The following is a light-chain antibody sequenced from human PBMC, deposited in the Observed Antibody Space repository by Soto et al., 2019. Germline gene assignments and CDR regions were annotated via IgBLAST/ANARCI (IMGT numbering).Light chain of an antibody. CDR1: SSNIGAGYD. V-gene: IGLV1-40*01. CDR3: QSYDSSLSGAV. J-gene: IGLJ7*02. CDR2: GNS. Sequence: QSVLTQPPSVSGAPGQRVTISCTGSSSNIGAGYDVHWYQQLPGTAPKLLIYGNSNRPSGVPDRFSGSKSGTSASLAITGLQAEDEADYYCQSYDSSLSGAVFGGGTQLTA.